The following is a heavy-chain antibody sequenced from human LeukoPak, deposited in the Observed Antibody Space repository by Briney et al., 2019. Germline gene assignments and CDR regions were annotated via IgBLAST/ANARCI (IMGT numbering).Heavy chain of an antibody. Sequence: GGSLRLSCEASGFPFSNYAMTWVRQAPGKGLEWVSAISGSGGSTNYADFVEGRFTISRDNSKNTLYLQMNSLRAEDTAVYYCGKSNWNGYYYYYMDVWGKGTTVTVSS. CDR3: GKSNWNGYYYYYMDV. CDR2: ISGSGGST. V-gene: IGHV3-23*01. D-gene: IGHD1-20*01. J-gene: IGHJ6*03. CDR1: GFPFSNYA.